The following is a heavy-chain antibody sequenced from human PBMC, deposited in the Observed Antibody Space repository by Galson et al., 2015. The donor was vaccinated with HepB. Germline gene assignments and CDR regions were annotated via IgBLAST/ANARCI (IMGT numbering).Heavy chain of an antibody. D-gene: IGHD2-15*01. CDR3: AKDRGVVVPAFFDY. CDR2: TGTSGGGT. J-gene: IGHJ4*02. CDR1: GFTLRSYA. V-gene: IGHV3-23*01. Sequence: SLRLSCAASGFTLRSYAMNWVRQAPGKGLEWVSATGTSGGGTFYADAVKGRFTISRDNSKNTVYLQMNSLRVEDTAVYYCAKDRGVVVPAFFDYWGEGTLVTVST.